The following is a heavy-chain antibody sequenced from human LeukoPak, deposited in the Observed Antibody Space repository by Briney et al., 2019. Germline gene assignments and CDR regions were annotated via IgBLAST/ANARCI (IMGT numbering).Heavy chain of an antibody. CDR3: ARHFLYYGSGSLRD. D-gene: IGHD3-10*01. Sequence: TSETLSLTCTVSGGSISSYYWSWIRQPPGKGLEWIGYIYYSGSTNYHPSLKSRVTISVDTSKNQFSLKLSSVTAADTAVYYCARHFLYYGSGSLRDWGQGTLVTVSS. J-gene: IGHJ4*02. V-gene: IGHV4-59*08. CDR1: GGSISSYY. CDR2: IYYSGST.